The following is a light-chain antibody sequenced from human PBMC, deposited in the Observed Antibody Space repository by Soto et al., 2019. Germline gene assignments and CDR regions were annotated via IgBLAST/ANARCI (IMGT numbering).Light chain of an antibody. CDR1: SSDVGGYNY. V-gene: IGLV2-14*01. CDR2: DVS. Sequence: QSALTQPASVSGSPGQSITISCTGTSSDVGGYNYVSWYQQHPGKAPKLMIYDVSNRPSGVSNRFSGSKSGNTASLTISGLQAEDEAAYYCSSYTSSSCYVFGTGTKLTVL. J-gene: IGLJ1*01. CDR3: SSYTSSSCYV.